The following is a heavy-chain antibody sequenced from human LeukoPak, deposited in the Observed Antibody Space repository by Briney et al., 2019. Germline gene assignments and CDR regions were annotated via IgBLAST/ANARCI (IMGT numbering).Heavy chain of an antibody. CDR3: ARGVSVGGYFDWLSGAEYFQH. J-gene: IGHJ1*01. CDR2: IYYNGNT. D-gene: IGHD3-9*01. V-gene: IGHV4-39*07. Sequence: PSETLSLTCTVSGGSISSYYWGWIRQAPGKGLEWVGNIYYNGNTYYKPSLKSRVTISVDTSKNEFSLKVNSVTAADTAVYCCARGVSVGGYFDWLSGAEYFQHWGQGTLVTVSS. CDR1: GGSISSYY.